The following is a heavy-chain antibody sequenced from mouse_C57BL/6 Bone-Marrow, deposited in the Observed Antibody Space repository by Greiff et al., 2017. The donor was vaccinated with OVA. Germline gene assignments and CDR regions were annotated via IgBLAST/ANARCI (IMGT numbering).Heavy chain of an antibody. CDR2: INPNNGGT. Sequence: VQLQQSGPELVKPGASVKISCKASGYTFTDYYMNWVKQSPGKSLEWIGDINPNNGGTSYNQKFKGKATLTVDKSSSTAYMELRSLTSEDSAVYYYARGGLYYDYEGVFDYWGQGTTLTVSS. J-gene: IGHJ2*01. CDR1: GYTFTDYY. D-gene: IGHD2-4*01. V-gene: IGHV1-26*01. CDR3: ARGGLYYDYEGVFDY.